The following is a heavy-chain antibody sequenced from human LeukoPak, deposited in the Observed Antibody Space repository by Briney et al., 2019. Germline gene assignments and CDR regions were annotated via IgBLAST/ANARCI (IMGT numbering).Heavy chain of an antibody. J-gene: IGHJ4*02. D-gene: IGHD6-19*01. Sequence: GGSLRLSCAASGFSFSTYAMTWVRQAPGKGLQWVSAISGSGSNTYYADSVKGRFTISRDNSKNTLYLRMNSLRAEDTAVYYCAKGISGWLLTFDYWGQGSLVTVSP. CDR2: ISGSGSNT. V-gene: IGHV3-23*01. CDR1: GFSFSTYA. CDR3: AKGISGWLLTFDY.